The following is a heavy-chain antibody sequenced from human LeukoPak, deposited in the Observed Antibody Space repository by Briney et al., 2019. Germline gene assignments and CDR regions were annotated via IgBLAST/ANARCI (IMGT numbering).Heavy chain of an antibody. D-gene: IGHD2-21*01. CDR2: INPNSGGT. J-gene: IGHJ4*02. V-gene: IGHV1-2*02. CDR1: GYTFSGCY. CDR3: ARDRGGDGRFDY. Sequence: ASVKVSCKASGYTFSGCYMHWVRQAPGQGLEWMGWINPNSGGTNYAQKFQGRVTMTRDTSSSTAHMELSRLRSDDTAVYYCARDRGGDGRFDYWGQGTLVTVSS.